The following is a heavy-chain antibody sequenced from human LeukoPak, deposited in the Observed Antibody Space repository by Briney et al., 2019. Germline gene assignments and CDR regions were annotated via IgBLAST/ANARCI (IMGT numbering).Heavy chain of an antibody. J-gene: IGHJ5*02. CDR2: ISSSSSYI. D-gene: IGHD2-8*01. V-gene: IGHV3-21*01. CDR3: AKGGVLWFDP. Sequence: PGGSLRLSCAASGFTFSSYSMNWVRQAPGKGLEWVSPISSSSSYIYYADSVKGRFTISRDNSKNTLYLQMNSLRAEDTAVYYCAKGGVLWFDPWGQGTLVTVSS. CDR1: GFTFSSYS.